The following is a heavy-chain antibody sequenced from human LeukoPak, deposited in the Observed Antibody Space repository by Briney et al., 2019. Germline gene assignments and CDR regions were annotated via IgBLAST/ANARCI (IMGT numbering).Heavy chain of an antibody. D-gene: IGHD3-3*01. Sequence: SETLSLTCAVYGGSFSGYYWSWIRQPPGKGLEWIGEINHSGSTNYNPSLKSRVTISVDTSKNQFSLKLSSVTAADTAVYYCARGNYDFWSTYYFDYWGQGTLVTVSS. CDR1: GGSFSGYY. V-gene: IGHV4-34*01. CDR3: ARGNYDFWSTYYFDY. CDR2: INHSGST. J-gene: IGHJ4*02.